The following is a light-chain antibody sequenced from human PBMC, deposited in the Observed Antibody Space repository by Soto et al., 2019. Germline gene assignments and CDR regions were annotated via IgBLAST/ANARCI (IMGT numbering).Light chain of an antibody. J-gene: IGKJ1*01. CDR2: DAS. CDR3: QQYYSYSPLT. CDR1: QNVNKW. Sequence: DIQMTQSPSTLSASVGDRVTITFRASQNVNKWLAWFQQKPGKVPKLLIFDASTLQTGVPLRFGGSGSGTVFTLPISSLQPEDFATYYCQQYYSYSPLTFGQGTKVEIK. V-gene: IGKV1-5*01.